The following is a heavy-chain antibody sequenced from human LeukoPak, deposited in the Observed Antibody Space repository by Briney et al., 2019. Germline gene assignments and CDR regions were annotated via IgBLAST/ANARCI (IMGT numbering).Heavy chain of an antibody. CDR3: ARLLVYNSGGEAFDY. CDR2: INSYGSST. D-gene: IGHD3-10*01. V-gene: IGHV3-74*01. J-gene: IGHJ4*02. Sequence: PGGSLRLSCAASGFTFSTYWMHWVRQAPGKGLVWVSRINSYGSSTTYADSVKGRFTISRDNAKNTLYLQMNSLRAEDTGVYYCARLLVYNSGGEAFDYWGPGTLVTVSS. CDR1: GFTFSTYW.